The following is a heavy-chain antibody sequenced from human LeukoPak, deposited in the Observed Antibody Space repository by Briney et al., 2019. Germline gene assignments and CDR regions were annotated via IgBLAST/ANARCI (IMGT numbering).Heavy chain of an antibody. CDR1: GGSISSYY. CDR2: ISYSGSP. V-gene: IGHV4-59*08. D-gene: IGHD2/OR15-2a*01. CDR3: VGHQGSSTYDY. J-gene: IGHJ4*02. Sequence: SETLSLTCTVSGGSISSYYWSWIRQPPGKGLEWIGYISYSGSPDYKASLMSRITMSVDMSKNHISLRLTSVTAADTAVYYCVGHQGSSTYDYWGQGILVTVSS.